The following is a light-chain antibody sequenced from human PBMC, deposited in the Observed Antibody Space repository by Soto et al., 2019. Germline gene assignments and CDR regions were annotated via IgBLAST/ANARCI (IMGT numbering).Light chain of an antibody. CDR1: SSDVGGYNY. V-gene: IGLV2-14*01. CDR2: EVS. J-gene: IGLJ2*01. Sequence: QSALTQPASVSGSPGQSITISCTGTSSDVGGYNYVSWYQQHPDKVPKLMIYEVSNRPSGVSNRFSGSKSGNTASLTISGLQPEDDADYYCSSYTSTSTLFGGGTKLTVL. CDR3: SSYTSTSTL.